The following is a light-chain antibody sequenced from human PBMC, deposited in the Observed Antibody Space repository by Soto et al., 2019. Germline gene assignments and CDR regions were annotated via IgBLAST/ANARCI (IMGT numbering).Light chain of an antibody. CDR2: DAS. CDR3: QQYNFWPPLT. CDR1: QSVNSN. V-gene: IGKV3-15*01. Sequence: DIVMTQSPATLSVSPGERATLSCRASQSVNSNLAWYRQKPGQAPRLLISDASTRATGVPARFSGSGSETEFTLTISSLQSEDSGIYYCQQYNFWPPLTFGGGTKVEIK. J-gene: IGKJ4*01.